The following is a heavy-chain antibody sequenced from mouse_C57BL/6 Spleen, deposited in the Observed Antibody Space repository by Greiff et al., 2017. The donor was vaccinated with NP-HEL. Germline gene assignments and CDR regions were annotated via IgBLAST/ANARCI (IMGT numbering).Heavy chain of an antibody. Sequence: EVQLVESGPELVKPGASVKISCKASGYSFTGYYMNWVKQSPEKSLEWIGEINPSTGGTTYNQKFKAKATLTVDKSSSTAYMQLKSLTSEDSAVYDCARSYIPEGYYFDYWGQGTTLTVSS. CDR3: ARSYIPEGYYFDY. J-gene: IGHJ2*01. CDR1: GYSFTGYY. V-gene: IGHV1-42*01. D-gene: IGHD1-3*01. CDR2: INPSTGGT.